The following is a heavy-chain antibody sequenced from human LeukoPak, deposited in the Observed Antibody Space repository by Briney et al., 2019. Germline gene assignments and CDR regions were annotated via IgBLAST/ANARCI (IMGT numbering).Heavy chain of an antibody. V-gene: IGHV3-21*01. CDR1: GFTLSSYS. J-gene: IGHJ4*02. D-gene: IGHD3-22*01. Sequence: GGSLRLSCAASGFTLSSYSMNWVRQAPGKGLEWVSSISSSSSYIYYADSVKGRFTISRDNAKNSLYLQMNSLRAEDTAVYYCARVEDSSGYYGPYFGYWGQGTLVTVSP. CDR3: ARVEDSSGYYGPYFGY. CDR2: ISSSSSYI.